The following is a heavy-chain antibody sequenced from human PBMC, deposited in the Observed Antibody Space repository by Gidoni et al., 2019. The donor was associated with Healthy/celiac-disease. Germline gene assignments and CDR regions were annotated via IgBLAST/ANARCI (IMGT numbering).Heavy chain of an antibody. V-gene: IGHV3-30-3*01. D-gene: IGHD2-15*01. Sequence: QVQLVESGGGVVQPGRSLRLSCAASGFTFSSYAMHWVRQAPGKGLEWVAVISYDGSNKYYADSVKGRFTISRDNSKNTLYLQMNSLRAEDTAVYYCARDSPGCSGGSCYPDYWGQGTLVTVSS. J-gene: IGHJ4*02. CDR1: GFTFSSYA. CDR3: ARDSPGCSGGSCYPDY. CDR2: ISYDGSNK.